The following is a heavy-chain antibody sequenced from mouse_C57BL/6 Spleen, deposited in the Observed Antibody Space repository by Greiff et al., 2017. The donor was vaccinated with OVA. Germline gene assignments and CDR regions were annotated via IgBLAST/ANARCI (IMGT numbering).Heavy chain of an antibody. Sequence: QVQLQQPGAELVRPGSSVKLSCKASGYTFTSYWMHWVKQRPIQGLEWIGNIDPSDSETHYNQKFKDRATLTVDKSSSTAYMQLSSLTSEDSAVYYCARFDYDPYYFDYWGKGTTLTVSS. CDR2: IDPSDSET. D-gene: IGHD2-4*01. CDR1: GYTFTSYW. CDR3: ARFDYDPYYFDY. V-gene: IGHV1-52*01. J-gene: IGHJ2*01.